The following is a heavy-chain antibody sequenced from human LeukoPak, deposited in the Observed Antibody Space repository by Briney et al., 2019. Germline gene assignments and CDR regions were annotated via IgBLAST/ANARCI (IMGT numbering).Heavy chain of an antibody. CDR3: ARVVQVFDY. D-gene: IGHD6-6*01. Sequence: PSETLSLTCTVSGGSISSYYWSWIRQPPGKGLEWIGYICYSGSTNYNPSLKSRVTISVDTSKNQFSLKLSSVTAADTAVYYCARVVQVFDYWGQGTLVTVSS. J-gene: IGHJ4*02. V-gene: IGHV4-59*01. CDR1: GGSISSYY. CDR2: ICYSGST.